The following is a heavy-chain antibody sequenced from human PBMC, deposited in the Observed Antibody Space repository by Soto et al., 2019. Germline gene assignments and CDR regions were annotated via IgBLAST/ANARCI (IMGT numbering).Heavy chain of an antibody. V-gene: IGHV4-34*01. D-gene: IGHD6-19*01. CDR3: ASGSSGWYPGY. CDR1: GGSFSGYY. CDR2: INHSGGT. Sequence: PSETLSLTCAVYGGSFSGYYWSWIRQPPGKGLEWIGEINHSGGTNYNPSLKSRVTISEDTSKNQFSLKLSSVTAADTAMYYCASGSSGWYPGYWGQGTLVTVAS. J-gene: IGHJ4*02.